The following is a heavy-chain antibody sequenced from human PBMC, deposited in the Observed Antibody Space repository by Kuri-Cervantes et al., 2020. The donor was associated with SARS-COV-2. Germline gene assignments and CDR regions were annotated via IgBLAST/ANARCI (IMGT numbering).Heavy chain of an antibody. D-gene: IGHD2-2*01. Sequence: QTLSLXCAVYGGSFNSYYWGWIRQPPGKGLEWIGEINHSGSTNXNPSLKSRVTISVDTSKNQFSLKLSSVTAADTAVYYCARXEVIVVPAAXXYYCYMDVWGKGTTVTVSS. CDR1: GGSFNSYY. V-gene: IGHV4-34*01. CDR3: ARXEVIVVPAAXXYYCYMDV. J-gene: IGHJ6*03. CDR2: INHSGST.